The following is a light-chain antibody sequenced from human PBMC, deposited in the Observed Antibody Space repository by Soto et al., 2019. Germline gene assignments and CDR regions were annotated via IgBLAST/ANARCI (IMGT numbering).Light chain of an antibody. CDR2: NNN. CDR3: AAWDDSLREV. V-gene: IGLV1-44*01. J-gene: IGLJ1*01. CDR1: SSNIGSNA. Sequence: QSVLTQPPSASATPGQRVTISCSGSSSNIGSNAVNWYQQLPGTAPKLLIYNNNQRPSGVPDRFSGSKSGTSASLAISGLQSEDEADYYCAAWDDSLREVFGTGTKLTVL.